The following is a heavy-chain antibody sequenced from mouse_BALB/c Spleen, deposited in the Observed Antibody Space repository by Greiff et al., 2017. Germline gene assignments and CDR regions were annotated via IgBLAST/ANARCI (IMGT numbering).Heavy chain of an antibody. J-gene: IGHJ1*01. CDR3: ARYPRRLRRYGYFDD. CDR2: IDPANGNT. Sequence: VQLQQSGAELVKPGASVKLSCTASGFTFKDSYMHWVKQRPEQGLEWIGRIDPANGNTKYDPKFQGKATLTADTSSNTAYLQLSSLTSEDTAVYYCARYPRRLRRYGYFDDWGAGTTVTVSA. CDR1: GFTFKDSY. D-gene: IGHD1-2*01. V-gene: IGHV14-3*02.